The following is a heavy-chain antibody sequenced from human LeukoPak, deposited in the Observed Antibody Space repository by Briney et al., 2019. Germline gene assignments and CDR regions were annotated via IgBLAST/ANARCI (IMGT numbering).Heavy chain of an antibody. J-gene: IGHJ4*02. V-gene: IGHV4-59*12. Sequence: SETLSLTCTVSGGSISSYYWSWIRQPPGKGLEWIGYIYYSGSTNYNPSLKSRVTISVDTSKNQFSLKLSSVTAADTAVYYCARYLSSTQLDYWGQGTLVTVSS. CDR2: IYYSGST. D-gene: IGHD2-2*01. CDR1: GGSISSYY. CDR3: ARYLSSTQLDY.